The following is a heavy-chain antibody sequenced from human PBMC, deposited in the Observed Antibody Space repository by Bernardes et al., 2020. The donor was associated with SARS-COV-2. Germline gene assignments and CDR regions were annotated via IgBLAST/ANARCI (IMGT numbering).Heavy chain of an antibody. J-gene: IGHJ4*02. CDR1: GVSISSSRHY. V-gene: IGHV4-39*01. Sequence: SETLSLTCSVSGVSISSSRHYWGWLLQTPGKGLEWIGFIHYTGKTYYSPSLKSRVTIAVDTSKSQVSLRLNSLTAADTALYFCARHYYDSYGPGVDSWGQGTLVTVSS. D-gene: IGHD3-22*01. CDR3: ARHYYDSYGPGVDS. CDR2: IHYTGKT.